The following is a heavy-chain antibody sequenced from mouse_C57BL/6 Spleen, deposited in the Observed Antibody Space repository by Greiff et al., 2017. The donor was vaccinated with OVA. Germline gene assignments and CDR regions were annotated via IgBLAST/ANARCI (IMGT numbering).Heavy chain of an antibody. CDR1: GYTFTDYN. V-gene: IGHV1-22*01. CDR2: INPNNGGT. D-gene: IGHD2-4*01. Sequence: EVHLVESGPELVKPGASVKMSCKASGYTFTDYNMHWVKQSHGKSLEWIGYINPNNGGTSYNQKFKGKATLTVNKSSSTAYMELRSLTSEDSAVYYCARPDDYVAWFAYWGQGTLVTVSA. J-gene: IGHJ3*01. CDR3: ARPDDYVAWFAY.